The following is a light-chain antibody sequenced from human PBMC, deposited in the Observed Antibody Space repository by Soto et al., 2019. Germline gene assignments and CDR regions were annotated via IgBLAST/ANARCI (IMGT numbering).Light chain of an antibody. V-gene: IGLV1-40*01. CDR1: SSNIGAGYD. Sequence: QSVLAQPPSVSLAPGQRVTMSCTGSSSNIGAGYDIHWYQQLPGTAPKLLIYDNDNRPSGVPDRFSGSKSGTSASLAITGLQAEDEADYYCQSYDTRLSGSVFGTGTKVTVL. J-gene: IGLJ1*01. CDR2: DND. CDR3: QSYDTRLSGSV.